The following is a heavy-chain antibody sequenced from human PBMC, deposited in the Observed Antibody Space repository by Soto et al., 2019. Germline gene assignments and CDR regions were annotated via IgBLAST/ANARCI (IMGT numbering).Heavy chain of an antibody. Sequence: QITLKESGPTLVKPTQTLTLTCTVSGFSLSTTGVGVGWIRQAPAKALDYLAIIFWDDDKYYSPPLKSRITIAKDTSENQVVLTLPDVGPVDTGTYYCAYRRLQVATYFVLWGRGTLVTVSS. CDR2: IFWDDDK. V-gene: IGHV2-5*02. CDR3: AYRRLQVATYFVL. J-gene: IGHJ2*01. D-gene: IGHD2-15*01. CDR1: GFSLSTTGVG.